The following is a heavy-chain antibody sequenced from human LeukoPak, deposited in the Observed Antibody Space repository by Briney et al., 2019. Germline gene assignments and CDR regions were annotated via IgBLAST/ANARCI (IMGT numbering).Heavy chain of an antibody. Sequence: GGSLRLSCAASGFTFSSYSMNWVRQAPGKGLEWVSSISSSSSYIYYADSVKGRFTISRDNAKNSLYLQMNSLRAEHTAVYYCATPRGYSGYDSPNYWGQGTLVTVSS. CDR3: ATPRGYSGYDSPNY. CDR1: GFTFSSYS. CDR2: ISSSSSYI. V-gene: IGHV3-21*01. J-gene: IGHJ4*02. D-gene: IGHD5-12*01.